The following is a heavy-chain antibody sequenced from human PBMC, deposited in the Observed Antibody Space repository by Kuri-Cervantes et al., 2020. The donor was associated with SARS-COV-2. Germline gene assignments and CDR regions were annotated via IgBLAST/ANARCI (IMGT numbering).Heavy chain of an antibody. D-gene: IGHD4-17*01. CDR1: GFTFSSYA. V-gene: IGHV3-23*01. CDR2: ISGSGGST. J-gene: IGHJ6*02. CDR3: ARAPDYGDYYYYGMDV. Sequence: GESLKISCAASGFTFSSYAMSWVRQAPGKGLEWVSAISGSGGSTYYADSVKGRFTISRDNAKNTLYLQMNSRRAEDTAVYYCARAPDYGDYYYYGMDVWGQGTTVTVSS.